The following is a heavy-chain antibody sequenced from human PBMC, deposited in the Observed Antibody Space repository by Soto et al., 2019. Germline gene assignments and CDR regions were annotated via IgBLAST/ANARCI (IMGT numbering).Heavy chain of an antibody. J-gene: IGHJ3*02. V-gene: IGHV3-23*01. D-gene: IGHD6-13*01. CDR2: ISGSGGST. Sequence: GGSLRLSCAASGFTFSSYAMSWVRQAPGKGLEWVSAISGSGGSTYYADSVKGRFTISRDNSKNTLYLQMNSLRAEDRAVYYCAKDLTSSWYGDDAFDIWGQGTMVTVSS. CDR1: GFTFSSYA. CDR3: AKDLTSSWYGDDAFDI.